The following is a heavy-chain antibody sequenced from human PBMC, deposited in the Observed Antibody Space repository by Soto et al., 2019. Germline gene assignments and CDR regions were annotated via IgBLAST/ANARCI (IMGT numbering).Heavy chain of an antibody. CDR2: INAGNGNT. CDR3: ARDPSYYGMDV. CDR1: GYTFTSYA. V-gene: IGHV1-3*01. J-gene: IGHJ6*02. Sequence: ASVKVSCKASGYTFTSYAMHWVRQAPGQSLEWMGWINAGNGNTKYSQKFQGRVTITRDTSASTAYMELSSLRSEDTAVYYCARDPSYYGMDVWGQGTTVTVSS.